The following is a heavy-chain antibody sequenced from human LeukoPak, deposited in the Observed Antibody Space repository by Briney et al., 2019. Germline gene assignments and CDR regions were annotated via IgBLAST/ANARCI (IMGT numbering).Heavy chain of an antibody. V-gene: IGHV4-31*03. D-gene: IGHD3-10*01. J-gene: IGHJ5*02. CDR3: ARSSMVRGIIIDWFDP. CDR1: SGSISSGGYY. Sequence: SQTLSLTCTASSGSISSGGYYWSWLRQHPGTGLEWIGYIYYSGSTYYNPSLKSRVGISVDTSKNQFSLNLSSVTAADTAVYYCARSSMVRGIIIDWFDPWGQGNLVTVSS. CDR2: IYYSGST.